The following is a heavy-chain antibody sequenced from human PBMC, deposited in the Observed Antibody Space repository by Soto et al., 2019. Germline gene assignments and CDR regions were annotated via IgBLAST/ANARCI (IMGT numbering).Heavy chain of an antibody. D-gene: IGHD3-10*01. V-gene: IGHV4-31*03. CDR2: IHYRGST. Sequence: QVQLQESGPGLVEPSQTLSLTCTVSGGSIRSGDYYWSWIRQHPGKGLEWIGYIHYRGSTYYNPSLKSRVIISVDTSKNQFTLNLSSVTAADTAVYYCARATKYVFGSGSHDVWGQGTTVTVSS. CDR3: ARATKYVFGSGSHDV. CDR1: GGSIRSGDYY. J-gene: IGHJ6*02.